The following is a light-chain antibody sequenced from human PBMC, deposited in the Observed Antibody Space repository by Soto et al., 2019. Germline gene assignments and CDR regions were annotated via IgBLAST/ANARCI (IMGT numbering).Light chain of an antibody. V-gene: IGKV1-27*01. Sequence: DIPMTQSPSSLSASVGDRVTIACRAGQDITNYLAWYQQKPGELPNLLIYAASTLQSGVPSRFSGSGSGTDFTLTIGSLQPEDVATYYCQKYNRVLLTFGGGTKVEIK. CDR2: AAS. J-gene: IGKJ4*01. CDR1: QDITNY. CDR3: QKYNRVLLT.